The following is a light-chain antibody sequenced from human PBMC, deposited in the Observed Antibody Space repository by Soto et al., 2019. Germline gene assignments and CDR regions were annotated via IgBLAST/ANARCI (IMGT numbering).Light chain of an antibody. Sequence: EIVLTQSPGTLSLSPGEGATLSCRASQSVSSSLLAWFQQKPGQAPRLLIHDESSRATGIPDRFSGSGSGTDFTLSISRLEPEDVAVYDCHQYGSSPLTLGQGTKLEIK. V-gene: IGKV3-20*01. J-gene: IGKJ2*01. CDR2: DES. CDR3: HQYGSSPLT. CDR1: QSVSSSL.